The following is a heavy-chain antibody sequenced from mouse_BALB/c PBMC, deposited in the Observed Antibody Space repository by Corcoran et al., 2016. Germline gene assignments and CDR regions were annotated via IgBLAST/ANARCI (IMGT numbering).Heavy chain of an antibody. CDR1: GYSFTSYW. J-gene: IGHJ1*01. CDR2: IPPSDSET. CDR3: ARYYGSSYWDVDG. V-gene: IGHV1S82*01. Sequence: QVQLQQPGAELVRPGASVKLSCKASGYSFTSYWMNWVKQRPGQGLEWIGMIPPSDSETRLKQKFKDKATLTVDKSASIAYMQLSSPASEDSAVYYCARYYGSSYWDVDGGGAGTTVTVSS. D-gene: IGHD1-1*01.